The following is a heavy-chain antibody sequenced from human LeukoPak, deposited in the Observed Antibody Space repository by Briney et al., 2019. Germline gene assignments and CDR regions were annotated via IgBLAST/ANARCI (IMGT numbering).Heavy chain of an antibody. CDR2: IKQDGSEK. CDR3: ARAKWELPLDY. V-gene: IGHV3-7*01. CDR1: GSTFSSYW. D-gene: IGHD1-26*01. J-gene: IGHJ4*02. Sequence: GGSLRLSCAASGSTFSSYWMSWVRQAPGKGLEWVANIKQDGSEKYYVDSVKGRFTISRDNAKNSLYLQMNSLRAEDTAVYYCARAKWELPLDYWGQGTLVTVSS.